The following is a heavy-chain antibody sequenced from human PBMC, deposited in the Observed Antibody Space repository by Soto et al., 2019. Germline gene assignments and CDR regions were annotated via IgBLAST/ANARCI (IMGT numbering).Heavy chain of an antibody. CDR3: ARGQGLIGGSRSFPV. D-gene: IGHD3-10*01. Sequence: QVQLQQWGARLLKPSETLSLTCAVSGGSFSGYFWTWIRQPPGKGLEWIGEITQSGRTNYSPSLKSRLSISLDTSKTQSSLYLNSLSAADTAVYHCARGQGLIGGSRSFPVWGQGSPVTVSS. CDR1: GGSFSGYF. V-gene: IGHV4-34*01. J-gene: IGHJ4*02. CDR2: ITQSGRT.